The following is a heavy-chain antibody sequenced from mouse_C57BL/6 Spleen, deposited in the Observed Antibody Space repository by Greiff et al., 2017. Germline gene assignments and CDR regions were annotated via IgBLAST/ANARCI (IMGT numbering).Heavy chain of an antibody. J-gene: IGHJ4*01. Sequence: EVNVVESGGGLVQPGGSMKLSCVASGFTFSNYWMNWVRQSPEKGLEWVAQIRLKSDNYATHYAESVKGRFTISRDDSKSSVYLQMNNLRAEDTGIYYCTIYYDYFYAMDYWGQGTSVTVSS. V-gene: IGHV6-3*01. D-gene: IGHD2-4*01. CDR3: TIYYDYFYAMDY. CDR2: IRLKSDNYAT. CDR1: GFTFSNYW.